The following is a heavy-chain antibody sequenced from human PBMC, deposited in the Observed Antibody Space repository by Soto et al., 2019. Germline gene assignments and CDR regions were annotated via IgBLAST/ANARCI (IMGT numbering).Heavy chain of an antibody. Sequence: SQTLSLTCTVSGASISSSYWSWIRQSPGKGLEWIGYVYYSGSTKYNPSLKSRVAISVDTSKNQFSLKLSSVTAADTAVYYCARGYYDSNGQSNTFDIWGQGTMVTVSS. CDR2: VYYSGST. D-gene: IGHD3-22*01. V-gene: IGHV4-59*01. J-gene: IGHJ3*02. CDR3: ARGYYDSNGQSNTFDI. CDR1: GASISSSY.